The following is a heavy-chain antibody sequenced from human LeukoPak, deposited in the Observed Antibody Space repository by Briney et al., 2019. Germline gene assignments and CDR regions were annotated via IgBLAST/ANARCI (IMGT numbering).Heavy chain of an antibody. J-gene: IGHJ3*02. V-gene: IGHV4-34*01. Sequence: PSETLSLTCAVYGGSFSDYFWSWVRQPPGRGLEWIGEINQRGSSTYNPSLKSRVTMSVDTSKNQLSLKMTSVTAADTAVYYCASIHLVRGSHTFDIWGQGTMVTVSS. CDR2: INQRGSS. CDR1: GGSFSDYF. D-gene: IGHD3-10*01. CDR3: ASIHLVRGSHTFDI.